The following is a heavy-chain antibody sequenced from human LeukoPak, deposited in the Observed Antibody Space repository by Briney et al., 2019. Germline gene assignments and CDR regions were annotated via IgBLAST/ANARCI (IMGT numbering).Heavy chain of an antibody. CDR2: IKQDGSEK. V-gene: IGHV3-7*03. Sequence: GGSLRLSCAASGFTFSSYAMSWVRQAPGKGLEWVANIKQDGSEKYYVDSVKGRFTISRDNAKNSLYLQMNSLRAEDTAVYYCARSRPGGRYYYYGMDVWGQGTTVTVSS. J-gene: IGHJ6*02. D-gene: IGHD3-10*01. CDR3: ARSRPGGRYYYYGMDV. CDR1: GFTFSSYA.